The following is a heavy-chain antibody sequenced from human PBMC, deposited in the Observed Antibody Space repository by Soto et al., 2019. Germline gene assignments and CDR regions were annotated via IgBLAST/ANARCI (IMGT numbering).Heavy chain of an antibody. J-gene: IGHJ5*02. Sequence: GGSLRLSCAASGFTFSSYGMHWVRQAPGKGLEWVAVIWYDGSNKYYADSVKGRFTISRDNSKNTLYLQMNSLRAEDAAVYYCARERSHNWFDPWGQGTLVTVSS. CDR3: ARERSHNWFDP. V-gene: IGHV3-33*01. CDR1: GFTFSSYG. CDR2: IWYDGSNK.